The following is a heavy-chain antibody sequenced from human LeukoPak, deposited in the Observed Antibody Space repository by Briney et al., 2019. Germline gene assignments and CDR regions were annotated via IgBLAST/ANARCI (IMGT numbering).Heavy chain of an antibody. CDR3: AKDSSGYYYYYYYGMDV. Sequence: GGSLRLSCAASGFTFDDYAMHWVRQAPGKGRAWVSLISGDSGSTHYADSVKGRFTISRDNSKNSLYLQMNSLRTEDTALYYCAKDSSGYYYYYYYGMDVWGQGTTVTVSS. J-gene: IGHJ6*02. D-gene: IGHD3-22*01. CDR2: ISGDSGST. V-gene: IGHV3-43*02. CDR1: GFTFDDYA.